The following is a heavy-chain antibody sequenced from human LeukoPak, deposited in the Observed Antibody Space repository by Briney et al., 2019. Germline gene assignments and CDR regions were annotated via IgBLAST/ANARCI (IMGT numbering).Heavy chain of an antibody. CDR1: GGSISNFY. V-gene: IGHV4-59*01. J-gene: IGHJ4*02. CDR2: IFYTGSTNYRST. D-gene: IGHD5-18*01. CDR3: ARSGYSYGTGYYFDY. Sequence: SETLSLTCTVSGGSISNFYWSWLRQPPGKGLEWIGFIFYTGSTNYRSTNYSPSLKSRVTISLDTSKDQFSLSLSSVTAADTAVYYCARSGYSYGTGYYFDYWGQGTLVTVSS.